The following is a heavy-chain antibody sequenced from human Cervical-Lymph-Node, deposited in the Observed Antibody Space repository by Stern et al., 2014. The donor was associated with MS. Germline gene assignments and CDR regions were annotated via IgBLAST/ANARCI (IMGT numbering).Heavy chain of an antibody. CDR3: AREGVATPIHLKAFDL. D-gene: IGHD4-23*01. V-gene: IGHV1-46*01. J-gene: IGHJ3*01. CDR1: GFTFSTYH. Sequence: QVQLVQSGAEVKKPGASVKLSCKASGFTFSTYHMHWVRQAPGQGLAWVGQVNLNEDTTDYAQEFQGRITMARDTSTSTLYMELSSLRSEDTALYYCAREGVATPIHLKAFDLWGQGTMITVSS. CDR2: VNLNEDTT.